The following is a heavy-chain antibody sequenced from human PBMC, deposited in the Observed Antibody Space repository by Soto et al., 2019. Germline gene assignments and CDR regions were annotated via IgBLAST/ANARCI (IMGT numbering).Heavy chain of an antibody. Sequence: VGSLRLSCAASGFTFSSYGMHWVRQAPGKGLEWVAVISYDGSNKYYADSVKGRFTISRDNSKNTLYLQMNSLRAEDTAVYYCAKVGTAMDVYYYGMDVWGQGTTVTVSS. CDR3: AKVGTAMDVYYYGMDV. V-gene: IGHV3-30*18. CDR1: GFTFSSYG. J-gene: IGHJ6*02. D-gene: IGHD5-18*01. CDR2: ISYDGSNK.